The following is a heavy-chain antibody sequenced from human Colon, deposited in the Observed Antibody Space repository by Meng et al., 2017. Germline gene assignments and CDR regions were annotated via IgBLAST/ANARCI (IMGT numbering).Heavy chain of an antibody. V-gene: IGHV4-61*01. CDR3: ARVPGIAVAGSGFGYFDL. J-gene: IGHJ2*01. Sequence: EWREAGPGMVGPSETLSLTCTGSGGSVSIGNYYWSWVRQPPGKGLEWIASGSANFHPSLKSRVIMSVDTSKNQFSLRLTSVTAADTDVYYCARVPGIAVAGSGFGYFDLWGRGTLVTVSS. CDR1: GGSVSIGNYY. D-gene: IGHD6-19*01. CDR2: GSA.